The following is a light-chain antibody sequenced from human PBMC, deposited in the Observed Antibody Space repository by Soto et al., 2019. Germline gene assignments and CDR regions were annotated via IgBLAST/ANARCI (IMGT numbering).Light chain of an antibody. CDR1: TGAVTSSHF. V-gene: IGLV7-46*01. Sequence: QAVVTQEPSVTVSPGGTVTLTCGSSTGAVTSSHFPYWIQQKPGQAPRTLICNTNNKHSWTPARFSGSLLGDKAALTLSGAQPEDEADYCCLLAYSGARVFGGGTKLTVL. CDR3: LLAYSGARV. CDR2: NTN. J-gene: IGLJ2*01.